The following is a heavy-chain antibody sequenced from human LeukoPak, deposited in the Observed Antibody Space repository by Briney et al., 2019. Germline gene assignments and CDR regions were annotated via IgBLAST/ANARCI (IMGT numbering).Heavy chain of an antibody. CDR2: IYYSGST. Sequence: PSQTLSLTCTVSGGSISSGDYYWSWIRQPPGKGLEWIGYIYYSGSTYYNPSLKSRVTISVNTSKNQFSLKLGSVTAADTAVYYCARERNIFGVVIDVWFDPWGQGTLVTVSS. D-gene: IGHD3-3*02. CDR3: ARERNIFGVVIDVWFDP. CDR1: GGSISSGDYY. J-gene: IGHJ5*02. V-gene: IGHV4-30-4*08.